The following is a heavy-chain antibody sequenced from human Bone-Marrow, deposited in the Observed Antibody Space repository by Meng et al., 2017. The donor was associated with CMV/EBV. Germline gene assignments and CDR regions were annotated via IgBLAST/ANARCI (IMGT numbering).Heavy chain of an antibody. CDR3: ARGGWFDP. Sequence: QLQLTEAGPGLVKPSETLSPTCTVSGGSISSSSYYWGWIRQPPGKGLEWIGSIYYSGSTYYNPSLKSRVTISVDTSKNQFSLKLSSVTAADTAVYYCARGGWFDPWGQGTLVTVSS. CDR1: GGSISSSSYY. V-gene: IGHV4-39*07. J-gene: IGHJ5*02. CDR2: IYYSGST.